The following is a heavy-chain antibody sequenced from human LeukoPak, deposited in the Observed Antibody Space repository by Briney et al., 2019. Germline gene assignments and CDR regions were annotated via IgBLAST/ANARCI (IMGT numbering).Heavy chain of an antibody. CDR3: TTDSAAY. Sequence: GGSLSLSCAASGFTFSNAWMTWVRQAPGKGLEWVGRVKRKIDGETTDYAAPVKGRFAISRDDSKNTVYLQMNSLKTEDTAVYYCTTDSAAYWGQGTLVTVSS. CDR2: VKRKIDGETT. J-gene: IGHJ4*02. V-gene: IGHV3-15*01. CDR1: GFTFSNAW.